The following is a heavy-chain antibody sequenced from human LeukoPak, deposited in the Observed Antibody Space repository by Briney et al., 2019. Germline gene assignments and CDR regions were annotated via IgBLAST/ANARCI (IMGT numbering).Heavy chain of an antibody. CDR2: IYYSGST. Sequence: SETLSLTCTVSGGSISSSSYYWGWIRQPPGKGLEWIGSIYYSGSTYYNPSLKSRVTISVDTSKNQFSLKLSSVTAADTAVYYCASGCSGGSCPLGEPYYYMDVWGKGTTVTVSS. CDR1: GGSISSSSYY. D-gene: IGHD2-15*01. V-gene: IGHV4-39*07. CDR3: ASGCSGGSCPLGEPYYYMDV. J-gene: IGHJ6*03.